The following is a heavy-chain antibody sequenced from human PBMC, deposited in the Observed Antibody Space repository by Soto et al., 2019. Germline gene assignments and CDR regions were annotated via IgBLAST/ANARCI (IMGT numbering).Heavy chain of an antibody. CDR2: ISGGGDAT. D-gene: IGHD1-1*01. J-gene: IGHJ2*01. CDR1: GFTFRSYV. Sequence: SLRLSCAASGFTFRSYVMAWVRQAPGKGLEWVSGISGGGDATFYADSVRGRFTISRDNSKNTLFLQMNSLRAEDTAVHYCAKPPTPSKTYNWYLHRCGSGPLVTISS. V-gene: IGHV3-23*01. CDR3: AKPPTPSKTYNWYLHR.